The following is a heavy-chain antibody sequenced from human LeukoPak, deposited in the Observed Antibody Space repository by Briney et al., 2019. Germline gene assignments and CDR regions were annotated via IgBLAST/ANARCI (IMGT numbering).Heavy chain of an antibody. Sequence: GVLRLSCAASGFTFSSYDMHWVRHATGKGLEWVSAIGTAGDTYYPGSVKGRFTISRENAKNSLYLQMNSLRAGDTAVYYCARGGSGGYFDYWGQGTLVTVSS. D-gene: IGHD3-10*01. CDR3: ARGGSGGYFDY. J-gene: IGHJ4*02. CDR1: GFTFSSYD. V-gene: IGHV3-13*01. CDR2: IGTAGDT.